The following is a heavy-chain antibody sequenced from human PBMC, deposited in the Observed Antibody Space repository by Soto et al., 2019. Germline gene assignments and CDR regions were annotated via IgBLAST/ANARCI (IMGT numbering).Heavy chain of an antibody. CDR1: GGTFSSYA. CDR2: IIPIFGTA. Sequence: GASVKVSCKASGGTFSSYAISWVRQAPGQGLEWMGGIIPIFGTANYAQKFQGRVTITADESTSTAYMELSSLRSEDTAVYYCAREGGDGYNLDYCGQRTLVTVSS. V-gene: IGHV1-69*13. D-gene: IGHD3-16*01. J-gene: IGHJ4*02. CDR3: AREGGDGYNLDY.